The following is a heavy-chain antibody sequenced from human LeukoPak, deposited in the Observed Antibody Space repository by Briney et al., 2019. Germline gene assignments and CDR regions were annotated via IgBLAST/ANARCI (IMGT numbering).Heavy chain of an antibody. D-gene: IGHD3-22*01. CDR3: ARDLEETYYYDSSGDAFDI. J-gene: IGHJ3*02. CDR1: GYTFTCYG. V-gene: IGHV1-18*01. CDR2: INAYNGNT. Sequence: GASVKVSCKASGYTFTCYGISWVRQAPGQGLEWMGWINAYNGNTNYAQKLQGRVTMTTDTSTSTAYMELRSLRSDDTAVYYCARDLEETYYYDSSGDAFDIWGQGTMVTVSS.